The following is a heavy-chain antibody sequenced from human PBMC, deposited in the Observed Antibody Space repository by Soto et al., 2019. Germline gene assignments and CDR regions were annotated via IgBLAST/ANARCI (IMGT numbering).Heavy chain of an antibody. CDR3: ARTSAAGKYYYGMDV. J-gene: IGHJ6*02. CDR2: IYPGDSDT. CDR1: GYSFTSYW. D-gene: IGHD6-13*01. Sequence: LGESLNISCKGSGYSFTSYWIGLVRQMPGKGLEWMGIIYPGDSDTRYSPSFQGQVTISADKSISTAYLQWSSLKASDTAMYYCARTSAAGKYYYGMDVWGQGTTVTVSS. V-gene: IGHV5-51*01.